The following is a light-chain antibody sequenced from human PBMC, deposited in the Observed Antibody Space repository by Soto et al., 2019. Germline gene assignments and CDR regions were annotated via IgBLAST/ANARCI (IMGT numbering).Light chain of an antibody. CDR2: GAS. Sequence: EIVLTQSPGTLSWSPGERATLSCRASQRVSSSYLAWYQQKPGQAPRLLIYGASTRATGIPDRFSGSGSGTDFTLTSSRLEAEDFAVYFCQRYGSSPPFTFGQGTKVEI. CDR1: QRVSSSY. CDR3: QRYGSSPPFT. J-gene: IGKJ2*01. V-gene: IGKV3-20*01.